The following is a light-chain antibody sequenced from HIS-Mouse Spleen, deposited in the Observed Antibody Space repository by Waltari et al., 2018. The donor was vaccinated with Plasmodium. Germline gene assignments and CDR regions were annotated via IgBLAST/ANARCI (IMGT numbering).Light chain of an antibody. Sequence: QSVLTQPPSASGTPGQRVTISCSGSISSIGSNTVNWYQQLPGTAPKLLIYSNNQRPSGVPDRFSGSKSGTSSSLAISGLPSEDEADYYCAAWDDSLNGVVFAGGTKLTVL. CDR1: ISSIGSNT. J-gene: IGLJ2*01. CDR2: SNN. CDR3: AAWDDSLNGVV. V-gene: IGLV1-44*01.